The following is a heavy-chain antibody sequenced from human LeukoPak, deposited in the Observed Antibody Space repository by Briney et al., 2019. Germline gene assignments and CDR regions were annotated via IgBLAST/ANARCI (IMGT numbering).Heavy chain of an antibody. CDR2: ISNSGGST. J-gene: IGHJ4*02. CDR1: GFTFNTYT. CDR3: AKGLERESRLDS. D-gene: IGHD1-1*01. V-gene: IGHV3-23*01. Sequence: GGSLRLSRAASGFTFNTYTMYWVRHAPGGGLEWVSGISNSGGSTYYADSVKGRFTISRDNSKNTLYLQMNSLSAEDTALYYCAKGLERESRLDSWGQGTLVTVSS.